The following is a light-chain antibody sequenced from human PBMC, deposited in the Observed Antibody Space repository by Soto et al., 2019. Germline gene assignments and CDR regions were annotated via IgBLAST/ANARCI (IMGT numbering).Light chain of an antibody. V-gene: IGKV1-5*03. CDR1: QSISSW. J-gene: IGKJ1*01. Sequence: DIQMTQSPSTLSASVGDRVTITCRASQSISSWLAWYQQKPGKAPTLLIYKASSLESGVPSRFSGSGSGTEFSLTISSLQPDDFATYYSQQYNSYPCTFGQGNKVEIK. CDR3: QQYNSYPCT. CDR2: KAS.